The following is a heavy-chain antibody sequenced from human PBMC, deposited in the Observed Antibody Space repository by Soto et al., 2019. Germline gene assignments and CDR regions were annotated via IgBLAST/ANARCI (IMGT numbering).Heavy chain of an antibody. J-gene: IGHJ4*02. Sequence: SETLSLTCTVSGGSINSNNYYWAWIRQPPGKGLAWIASIYFDGGTYYNPSLKSRVTISVDTSKNRFSLTLSSVTAADTAVYYCAKVVVAATRHTDFDSWGQGTLVTVSS. CDR1: GGSINSNNYY. CDR3: AKVVVAATRHTDFDS. CDR2: IYFDGGT. V-gene: IGHV4-39*02. D-gene: IGHD2-15*01.